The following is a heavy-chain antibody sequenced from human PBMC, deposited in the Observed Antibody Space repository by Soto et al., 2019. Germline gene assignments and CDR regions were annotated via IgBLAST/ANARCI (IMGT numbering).Heavy chain of an antibody. Sequence: ASVKVSCKASGYTFNSYGISWVRQAPGQGLEWLGWISPYNDDKKYAQRLKGRVTMSTDTSSRTAYIHLRSLRSDDTAVYFFARGGYYDSSGSRNYHYYGMDVWGQGTTVTVSS. J-gene: IGHJ6*02. CDR3: ARGGYYDSSGSRNYHYYGMDV. V-gene: IGHV1-18*01. CDR1: GYTFNSYG. D-gene: IGHD3-22*01. CDR2: ISPYNDDK.